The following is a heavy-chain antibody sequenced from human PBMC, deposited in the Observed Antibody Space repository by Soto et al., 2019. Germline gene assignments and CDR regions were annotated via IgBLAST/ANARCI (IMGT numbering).Heavy chain of an antibody. CDR2: ISSSSSYI. CDR3: ARDRYCSSTSCYGHAFDI. J-gene: IGHJ3*02. Sequence: GSLILSCAASDFTFSSYSMNWVRQAPGKGLEWVSSISSSSSYIYYADSVKGRFTISRDNAKNSLYLQMNSLRAEDTAVYYCARDRYCSSTSCYGHAFDIWGQGTMVTVSS. V-gene: IGHV3-21*01. D-gene: IGHD2-2*01. CDR1: DFTFSSYS.